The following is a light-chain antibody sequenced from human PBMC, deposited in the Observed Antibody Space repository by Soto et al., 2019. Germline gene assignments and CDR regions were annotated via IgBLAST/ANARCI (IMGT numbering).Light chain of an antibody. Sequence: EIVLTQSPGTLSLSPGERATLSCSASQSVSSSYLAWYQQKPGQAPRLLIYGASSRATGIPDRFSGSGSGTDFTLPISSLETEAFAVYYCQQYVSSPSTTFGQGTRLEIK. J-gene: IGKJ5*01. CDR2: GAS. CDR3: QQYVSSPSTT. V-gene: IGKV3-20*01. CDR1: QSVSSSY.